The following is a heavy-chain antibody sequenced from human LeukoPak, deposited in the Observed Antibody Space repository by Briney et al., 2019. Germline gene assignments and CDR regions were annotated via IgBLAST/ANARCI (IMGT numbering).Heavy chain of an antibody. CDR3: ARDLRPGLPIDY. J-gene: IGHJ4*02. CDR1: GGSISSSSYY. V-gene: IGHV4-39*06. CDR2: IYYSGST. D-gene: IGHD2-2*01. Sequence: NASETLSLTCTVSGGSISSSSYYWGWIRQPPGKGLEWIGSIYYSGSTYYNPSLKSRVTISVDTSKNQFPLKLSSVTAADTAVYYCARDLRPGLPIDYWGQGTLVTVSS.